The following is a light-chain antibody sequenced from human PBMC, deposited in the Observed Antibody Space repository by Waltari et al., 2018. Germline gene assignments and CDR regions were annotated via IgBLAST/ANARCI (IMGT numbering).Light chain of an antibody. V-gene: IGLV4-69*01. Sequence: LVLTQSPSASASLGASVKLTCSLPGEYSAYAIAWPPKQPLKGPRYLMTVNSDGSHEKGDGISERFSGSSSDLDRYLIISRLQSDDDAEYFCQTWGPGIQVFGGGTKLTVL. CDR3: QTWGPGIQV. CDR2: VNSDGSH. J-gene: IGLJ2*01. CDR1: GEYSAYA.